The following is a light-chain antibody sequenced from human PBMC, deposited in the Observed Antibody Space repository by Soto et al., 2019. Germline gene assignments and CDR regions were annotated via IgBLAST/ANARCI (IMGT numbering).Light chain of an antibody. V-gene: IGKV3-20*01. J-gene: IGKJ1*01. CDR2: GAS. CDR1: QSVSSSY. CDR3: QQYEAVVT. Sequence: EIKLTQSPGTLSLSPEQRATLSCRASQSVSSSYLAWYQQKPGQAPRLLIYGASSRATGIPDRFSGSGSGTDFTLTISRLEPEDVAVYYCQQYEAVVTFGQGTKVDI.